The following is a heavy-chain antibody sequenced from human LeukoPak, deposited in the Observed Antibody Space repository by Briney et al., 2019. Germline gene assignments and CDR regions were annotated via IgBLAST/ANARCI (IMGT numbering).Heavy chain of an antibody. D-gene: IGHD1-26*01. V-gene: IGHV4-59*01. CDR2: ISHSGTT. Sequence: PSETLSLTCTVSGGSISSFYWSWIRQPPEKGLEWIGYISHSGTTNYNPSLKSRVTISVDTSMNQFSLKLSSVTAADTAVYYCARSNSESYYRGYYLDYWGQGTLVTVSS. J-gene: IGHJ4*02. CDR1: GGSISSFY. CDR3: ARSNSESYYRGYYLDY.